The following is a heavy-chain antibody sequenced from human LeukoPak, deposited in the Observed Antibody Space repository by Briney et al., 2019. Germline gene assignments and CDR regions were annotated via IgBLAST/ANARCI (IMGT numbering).Heavy chain of an antibody. V-gene: IGHV5-51*01. CDR1: GYSFTSYW. CDR3: ARQAVPVAKYFQY. CDR2: IYPGDSDT. Sequence: GESLRISCQASGYSFTSYWIGWVRQMPGKGLEWMGIIYPGDSDTRYSPSLQGQVTISADKSISTAYLQWSSLKASDTAMYYCARQAVPVAKYFQYWGQGTLVTVSS. D-gene: IGHD2-2*01. J-gene: IGHJ1*01.